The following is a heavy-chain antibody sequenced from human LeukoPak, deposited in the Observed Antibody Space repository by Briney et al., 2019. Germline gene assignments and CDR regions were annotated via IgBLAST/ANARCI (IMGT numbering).Heavy chain of an antibody. CDR1: GGSISPCY. Sequence: PSETLSLTCTVSGGSISPCYWSWIRQPPGKGLEWIGYIYYYGTTKYNPSLNSRVTMSVDTSKNLFSLNLRSVTAADTAVYYCARVADTSLIFVAFDIWGQGTMVTVSS. V-gene: IGHV4-59*01. D-gene: IGHD3/OR15-3a*01. CDR2: IYYYGTT. J-gene: IGHJ3*02. CDR3: ARVADTSLIFVAFDI.